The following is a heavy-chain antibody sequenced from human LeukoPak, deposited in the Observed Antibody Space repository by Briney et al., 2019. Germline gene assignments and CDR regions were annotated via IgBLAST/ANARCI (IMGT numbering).Heavy chain of an antibody. Sequence: GGSLRLSCIASGFSFGDYAMSWVRQAPGKGLEWVGFIRSKAYRGATKNAASVKDRFTIPRDDSKSIAYLQMNSLKTEDTAIYYCTSVYDTSAYYHSGIDYWGQGTLVTVSS. CDR2: IRSKAYRGAT. V-gene: IGHV3-49*04. CDR3: TSVYDTSAYYHSGIDY. J-gene: IGHJ4*02. D-gene: IGHD3-22*01. CDR1: GFSFGDYA.